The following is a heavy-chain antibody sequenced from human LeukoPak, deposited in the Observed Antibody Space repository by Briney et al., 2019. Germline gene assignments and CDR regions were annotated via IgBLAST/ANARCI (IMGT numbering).Heavy chain of an antibody. J-gene: IGHJ4*02. CDR3: ARDHPAPGLLFDY. Sequence: PGGSLRLSCAASGFTFSTYWMSWVRQAPGKGLEWVANIKEDGSERYQVESVKGRFTISRDNATNSLYLQMNSLRAEDTAVYYCARDHPAPGLLFDYWGQGTLVTVSS. D-gene: IGHD2-2*01. CDR2: IKEDGSER. V-gene: IGHV3-7*04. CDR1: GFTFSTYW.